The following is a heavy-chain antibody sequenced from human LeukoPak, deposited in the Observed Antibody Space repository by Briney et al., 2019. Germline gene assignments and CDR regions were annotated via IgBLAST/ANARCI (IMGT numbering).Heavy chain of an antibody. CDR2: MNPNSGNT. V-gene: IGHV1-8*02. CDR1: GGTFSSYA. J-gene: IGHJ6*03. Sequence: GASVKVSCKASGGTFSSYAISWVRQAPGQGLEWMGWMNPNSGNTGYAQKFQGRVTMTRNTSISTAYMELSSLRSEDTAVYYCARGLSGTFTILLPPSYYYYYMDVWGKGTTVTVSS. CDR3: ARGLSGTFTILLPPSYYYYYMDV. D-gene: IGHD3-3*01.